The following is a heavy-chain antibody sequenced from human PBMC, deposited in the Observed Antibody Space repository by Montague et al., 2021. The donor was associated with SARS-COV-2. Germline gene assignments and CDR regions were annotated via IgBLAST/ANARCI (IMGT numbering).Heavy chain of an antibody. Sequence: SETLSLTCSVSGGSINNYYWGWVRQSPGKGLEWIGYIYYSGSVTTXYXXXXKXRVSISVDTSENQFSPKLTSVTAADTAVYYCARRGGGEVFARFMYWYFDVWSRGSLVTVSS. CDR3: ARRGGGEVFARFMYWYFDV. CDR2: IYYSGSVTT. V-gene: IGHV4-59*13. D-gene: IGHD2-21*01. CDR1: GGSINNYY. J-gene: IGHJ2*01.